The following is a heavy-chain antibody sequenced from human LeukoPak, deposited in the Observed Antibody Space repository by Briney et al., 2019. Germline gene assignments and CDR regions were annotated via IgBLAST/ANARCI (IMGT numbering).Heavy chain of an antibody. D-gene: IGHD3-10*01. CDR2: VYYSGST. V-gene: IGHV4-59*08. J-gene: IGHJ4*02. Sequence: PSETLSLTCTVSGVSISSFYWSWIRQPPGKGLEGIAYVYYSGSTSFNPSLKSRVTISVDTSKNQFSLKLSSVTAADTAVYYCARHAMDRGGFVFDYWGQGTLVTVSS. CDR1: GVSISSFY. CDR3: ARHAMDRGGFVFDY.